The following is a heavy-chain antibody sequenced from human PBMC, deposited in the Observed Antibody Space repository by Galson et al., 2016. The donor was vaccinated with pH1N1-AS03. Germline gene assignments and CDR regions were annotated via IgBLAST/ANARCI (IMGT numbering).Heavy chain of an antibody. V-gene: IGHV3-30*02. D-gene: IGHD2-8*02. CDR2: VREDGSLA. J-gene: IGHJ3*01. CDR1: GFTLGSYG. CDR3: AKSEGWWAFYV. Sequence: SLRLSCAASGFTLGSYGMFWVRQAPGKGLEWVGYVREDGSLATHAGSGKGRFTISRDNSKNTVFLAMNSLRPEDTAIYYCAKSEGWWAFYVWGQGTMVTVSS.